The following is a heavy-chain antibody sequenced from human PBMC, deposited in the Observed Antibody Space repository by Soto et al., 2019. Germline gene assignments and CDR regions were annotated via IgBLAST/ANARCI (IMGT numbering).Heavy chain of an antibody. V-gene: IGHV3-23*01. J-gene: IGHJ6*02. CDR3: ARSHCSSTSCCYYDYYGMDV. Sequence: GESLKISCAASGFTFSSYVMSWVRQAPGKGLEWVSAISGSGGNLYYADSVKGRFTISRDNSKNTLYLQMNSLRAEDTAVYYCARSHCSSTSCCYYDYYGMDVWGQGTTVTVSS. D-gene: IGHD2-2*01. CDR1: GFTFSSYV. CDR2: ISGSGGNL.